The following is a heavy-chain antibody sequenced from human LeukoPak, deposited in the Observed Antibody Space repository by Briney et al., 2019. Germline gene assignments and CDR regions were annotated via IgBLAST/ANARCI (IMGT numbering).Heavy chain of an antibody. Sequence: PGGSLRLSCAASGFTFSSYGMHWVRQAPGKGLEWVAFIRYDGSNKYYADSVKGRFTISRDKSKNTLYLQMNSLRAEDTAVYYCAKDFKWFGELLLWLDYWGQGTLVTVSS. V-gene: IGHV3-30*02. CDR2: IRYDGSNK. CDR3: AKDFKWFGELLLWLDY. D-gene: IGHD3-10*01. CDR1: GFTFSSYG. J-gene: IGHJ4*02.